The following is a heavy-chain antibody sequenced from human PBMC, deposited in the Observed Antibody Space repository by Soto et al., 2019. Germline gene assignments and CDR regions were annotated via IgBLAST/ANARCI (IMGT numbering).Heavy chain of an antibody. Sequence: GGSLRLSCAASGFTFSSYGMHWVRQAPGKGLEWVAVIWYDGSNKYYADSVKGRFTISRDNSKNTLYLQMNSLRAEDTAVYYCARDLVGATSAYYYYYGMDVWGQGTTVTVSS. J-gene: IGHJ6*02. D-gene: IGHD1-26*01. CDR3: ARDLVGATSAYYYYYGMDV. CDR1: GFTFSSYG. V-gene: IGHV3-33*01. CDR2: IWYDGSNK.